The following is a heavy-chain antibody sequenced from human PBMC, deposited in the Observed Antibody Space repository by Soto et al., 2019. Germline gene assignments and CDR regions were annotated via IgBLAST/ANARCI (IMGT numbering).Heavy chain of an antibody. CDR3: AREKHSYGMDV. Sequence: QVQLVQSGAEVKKPGASVKVSCKASGYTFTSYDINWVRQATGQGLEWMGWLNPNRGNTCYAQKFQGRVTMTRNTSLSTAYLALSSLRSEDSAVYYCAREKHSYGMDVWGQGTTVTVSS. V-gene: IGHV1-8*01. J-gene: IGHJ6*02. CDR1: GYTFTSYD. CDR2: LNPNRGNT.